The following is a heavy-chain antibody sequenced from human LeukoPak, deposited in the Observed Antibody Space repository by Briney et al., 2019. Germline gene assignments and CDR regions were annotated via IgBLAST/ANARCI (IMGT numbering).Heavy chain of an antibody. CDR3: AKSVRRSGYEGFDY. D-gene: IGHD3-22*01. CDR2: ISYDGSNK. J-gene: IGHJ4*02. V-gene: IGHV3-30*18. CDR1: GFTFSSYG. Sequence: GRSLRLSCAASGFTFSSYGMHWVRQAPGKGLEWVAVISYDGSNKYYADSVKGRFTISRDNSKNTLYLQMNSLRAEDTAVYYCAKSVRRSGYEGFDYWGQGTLVTVSS.